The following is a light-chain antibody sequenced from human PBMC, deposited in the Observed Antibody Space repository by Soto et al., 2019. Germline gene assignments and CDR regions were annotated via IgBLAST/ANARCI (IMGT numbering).Light chain of an antibody. CDR1: QGISTY. CDR2: KAS. J-gene: IGKJ2*01. Sequence: DIQLTQSPSFLSASVGDRVTITCRASQGISTYLAWYQQKPGKAPKLLIYKASSLESGVPSRFSGSGSGTEFTLTISSLQPDDFATYYCQQYTTYPYTFGQGTKVDI. CDR3: QQYTTYPYT. V-gene: IGKV1-5*03.